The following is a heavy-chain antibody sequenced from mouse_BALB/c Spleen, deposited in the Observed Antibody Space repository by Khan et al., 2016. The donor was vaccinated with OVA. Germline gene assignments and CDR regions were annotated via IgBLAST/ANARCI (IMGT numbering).Heavy chain of an antibody. CDR3: AREEALYSFYY. V-gene: IGHV1-76*01. J-gene: IGHJ2*01. D-gene: IGHD3-2*02. CDR1: GYIFTSYW. CDR2: IYPGTDNT. Sequence: QVQLKESGAELVRPGASVKLSCKTSGYIFTSYWIHWVKQRSGQGLEWIARIYPGTDNTYYNERLTDKATLTADKYSSTAYMKLSIQKSECSSVYFCAREEALYSFYYWGQVTTLTVSS.